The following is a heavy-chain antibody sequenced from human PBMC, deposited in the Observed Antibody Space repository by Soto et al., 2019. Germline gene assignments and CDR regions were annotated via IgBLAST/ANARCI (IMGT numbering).Heavy chain of an antibody. Sequence: RGESLKISCKGSGYSFTSYWIGWVRQMPGKGLEWMGIIYPGDSDTRYSPSFQGQVTISADKSISTAYLQWSSLKASDTAMYYCVRHTYYYGSGSTYYYYYYMDVWGKGTTVTVSS. CDR2: IYPGDSDT. V-gene: IGHV5-51*01. J-gene: IGHJ6*03. CDR1: GYSFTSYW. CDR3: VRHTYYYGSGSTYYYYYYMDV. D-gene: IGHD3-10*01.